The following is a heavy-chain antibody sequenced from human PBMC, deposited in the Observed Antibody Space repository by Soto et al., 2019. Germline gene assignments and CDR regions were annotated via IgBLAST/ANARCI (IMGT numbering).Heavy chain of an antibody. Sequence: SETLSLTCTVSGGSISSSSYYWGWIRQPPGKGLEWIGSIYYSGSTYYNPSLKSRVTISVDTSKNQFSLKLSSVTAADTAVYYCARKFVAARPQPPDAFDIWGQGTMVTVSS. D-gene: IGHD6-6*01. CDR1: GGSISSSSYY. CDR2: IYYSGST. V-gene: IGHV4-39*01. CDR3: ARKFVAARPQPPDAFDI. J-gene: IGHJ3*02.